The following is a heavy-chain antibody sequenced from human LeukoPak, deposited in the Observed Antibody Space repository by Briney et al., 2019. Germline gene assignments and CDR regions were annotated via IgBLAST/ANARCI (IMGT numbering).Heavy chain of an antibody. D-gene: IGHD1-26*01. V-gene: IGHV4-39*07. Sequence: SETLSLTCTVSGGSISSSSYYWGWIRQPPGKGLEWIGSIYYSGSTYYNPSLKSRVTISVDTSKNQFSLKLSSVTAADTAVYYCAREVGATTGIDYFDYWGQGTLVTVSS. CDR2: IYYSGST. CDR3: AREVGATTGIDYFDY. J-gene: IGHJ4*02. CDR1: GGSISSSSYY.